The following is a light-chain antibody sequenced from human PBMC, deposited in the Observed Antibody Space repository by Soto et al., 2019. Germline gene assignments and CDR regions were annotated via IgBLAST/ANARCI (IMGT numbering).Light chain of an antibody. J-gene: IGKJ2*01. Sequence: EIVLTQSPATLSLSPGERATLSCRASQSVNSYLAWYQQKPGQAPRLVIYGASTRATGIPARFSGSGSGTEFTLTISSLQPEDFAVYYCQQYNNWPPYTFGQGTKLEIK. V-gene: IGKV3-15*01. CDR2: GAS. CDR1: QSVNSY. CDR3: QQYNNWPPYT.